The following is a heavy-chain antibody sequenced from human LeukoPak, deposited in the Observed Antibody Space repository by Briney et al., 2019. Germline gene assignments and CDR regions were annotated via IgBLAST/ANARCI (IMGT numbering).Heavy chain of an antibody. J-gene: IGHJ5*02. CDR3: ARGAENGFDP. V-gene: IGHV3-13*01. CDR1: GFTFSSYD. CDR2: IGKAGDT. Sequence: GGSLRLSCAASGFTFSSYDMHWVRQAAGKGLEWVSGIGKAGDTYYLGSVKGRFTTSRGNARNSVYLQMNSLKAGDTAVYYCARGAENGFDPWGQGTLVTVSS.